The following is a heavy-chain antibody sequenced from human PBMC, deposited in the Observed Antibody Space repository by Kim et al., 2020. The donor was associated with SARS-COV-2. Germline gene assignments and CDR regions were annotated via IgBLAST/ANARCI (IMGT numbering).Heavy chain of an antibody. D-gene: IGHD6-13*01. CDR2: ISSSTRTI. V-gene: IGHV3-48*02. CDR1: GFTFSSYS. Sequence: GGSLRLSCAASGFTFSSYSINWVRQAPGKGREWVSYISSSTRTIYYADSVKGRFTISRDNAKNSLYLQMNSLRDEDTAVYYCARYIIEAAVTDAFDIWGHGTIVTVSS. CDR3: ARYIIEAAVTDAFDI. J-gene: IGHJ3*02.